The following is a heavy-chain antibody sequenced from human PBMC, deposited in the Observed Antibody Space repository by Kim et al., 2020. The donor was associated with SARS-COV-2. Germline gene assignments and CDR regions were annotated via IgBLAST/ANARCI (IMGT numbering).Heavy chain of an antibody. D-gene: IGHD6-19*01. CDR2: ISYSGST. Sequence: SETLSLTCTVSGASISSSYYYWGWIRQPPGKGLEWIGSISYSGSTHYNPSLQSRVTISVDPSKNQFSLILISVTAADTAVYYCARRALVGTDGMWYFDYWGQGTLVAVSS. J-gene: IGHJ4*02. CDR3: ARRALVGTDGMWYFDY. V-gene: IGHV4-39*01. CDR1: GASISSSYYY.